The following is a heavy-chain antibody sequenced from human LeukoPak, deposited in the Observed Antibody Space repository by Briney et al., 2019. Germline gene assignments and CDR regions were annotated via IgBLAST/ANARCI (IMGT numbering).Heavy chain of an antibody. J-gene: IGHJ4*02. CDR1: GYTFTSYY. CDR3: ARDTGISGYIDY. Sequence: ASVKVSCKASGYTFTSYYMHWLRQAPGQGLEWMGIINPSGGSTNSAQKFQGRVTMTRDTSTSTVYMELSSLRSEDTAVYYCARDTGISGYIDYWGQGTLVTVSS. CDR2: INPSGGST. V-gene: IGHV1-46*01. D-gene: IGHD6-13*01.